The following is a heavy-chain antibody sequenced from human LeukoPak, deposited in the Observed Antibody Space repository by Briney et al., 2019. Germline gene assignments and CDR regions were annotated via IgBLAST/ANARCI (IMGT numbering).Heavy chain of an antibody. CDR2: IRYDGSNK. Sequence: PGGSLRLSCAASGFTFSSYSLNWVRQAPGKGLEWVAFIRYDGSNKYYADSVKGRFTISRDNSKNTLYLQMNSLRAEDTAVYYCANGGYYCGGDCLFDYWGQGTLVTVSS. D-gene: IGHD2-21*01. CDR1: GFTFSSYS. V-gene: IGHV3-30*02. J-gene: IGHJ4*02. CDR3: ANGGYYCGGDCLFDY.